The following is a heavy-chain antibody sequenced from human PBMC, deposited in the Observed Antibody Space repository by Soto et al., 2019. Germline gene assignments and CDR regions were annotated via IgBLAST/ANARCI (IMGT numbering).Heavy chain of an antibody. Sequence: QVQLVESGGGVVQPGRSLRLSCAASGFTFSSYAMHWVRQAPGKGLEWVAVISYDGSNKYYADSVKGRFTISRDNSKNTLYLQMNSLRAEDTAVYYCARSSPVILWFGEFYFDYWGQGTLVTVSS. V-gene: IGHV3-30-3*01. CDR1: GFTFSSYA. CDR2: ISYDGSNK. D-gene: IGHD3-10*01. CDR3: ARSSPVILWFGEFYFDY. J-gene: IGHJ4*02.